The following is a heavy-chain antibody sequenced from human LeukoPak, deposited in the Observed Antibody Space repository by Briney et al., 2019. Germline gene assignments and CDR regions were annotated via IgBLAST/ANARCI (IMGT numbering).Heavy chain of an antibody. J-gene: IGHJ4*02. D-gene: IGHD1-7*01. CDR2: IKQDGSDK. V-gene: IGHV3-7*02. CDR1: GFTFSSYE. CDR3: ATGGNYHAY. Sequence: PGGSLRLSCAASGFTFSSYEMTWVRQAPGKGLEWVANIKQDGSDKYYVDSVKGRFTISRDNAENSLYLQVNNLSAEDTAVYYCATGGNYHAYWGQGTLVTVSS.